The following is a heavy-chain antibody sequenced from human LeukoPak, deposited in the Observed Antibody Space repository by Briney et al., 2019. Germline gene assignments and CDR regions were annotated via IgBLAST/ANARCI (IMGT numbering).Heavy chain of an antibody. V-gene: IGHV4-34*01. D-gene: IGHD6-13*01. CDR1: GGSFSGYY. J-gene: IGHJ4*02. Sequence: SETLSLTCAVYGGSFSGYYRSWIRQPRGTGLEWIGETNHSGSTNYNPSLKSRVIVSVDTSKTQFSLKLSSVTAADTAVYYCARGRFYAAAGTLYPNRGTGGQFDYWGQGTLVTVSS. CDR2: TNHSGST. CDR3: ARGRFYAAAGTLYPNRGTGGQFDY.